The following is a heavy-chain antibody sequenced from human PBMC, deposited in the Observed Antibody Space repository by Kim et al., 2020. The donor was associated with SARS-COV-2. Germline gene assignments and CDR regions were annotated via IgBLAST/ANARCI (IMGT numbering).Heavy chain of an antibody. D-gene: IGHD3-22*01. CDR1: GGTFSSYA. J-gene: IGHJ3*02. CDR2: IIPIFGTA. Sequence: SVKVSCKASGGTFSSYAISWVRQAPGQGLEWMGGIIPIFGTANYAQKFQGRVTITADESTSTAYMELSSLRSEDTAVYYCARPLDYYDSSGYYSDAFDIWGQGTMVTVFS. V-gene: IGHV1-69*13. CDR3: ARPLDYYDSSGYYSDAFDI.